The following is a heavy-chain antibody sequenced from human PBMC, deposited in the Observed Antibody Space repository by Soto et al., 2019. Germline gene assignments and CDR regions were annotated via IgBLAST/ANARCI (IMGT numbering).Heavy chain of an antibody. CDR1: GGSISSSSYY. V-gene: IGHV4-39*01. D-gene: IGHD6-13*01. CDR2: IYYSGST. J-gene: IGHJ6*03. Sequence: SETLSLTCTVSGGSISSSSYYWGWIRQPPGKGLERIGSIYYSGSTYYNPSLKSRVTISVDTSKNQFSLKLSSVTAADTAVYYCASTGYSSSWEFYYYYYMDVWGKGTTVTVSS. CDR3: ASTGYSSSWEFYYYYYMDV.